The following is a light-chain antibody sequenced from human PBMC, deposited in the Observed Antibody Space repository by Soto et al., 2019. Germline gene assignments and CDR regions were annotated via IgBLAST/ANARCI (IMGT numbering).Light chain of an antibody. CDR1: SGHSNYA. J-gene: IGLJ2*01. CDR3: QTWGTGIVV. V-gene: IGLV4-69*01. CDR2: LNSDGSH. Sequence: QPVLTQSPSASASLGASVKLTCTLSSGHSNYAIAWHQQQPEKGPRYLMKLNSDGSHSKGDGIPDRFSGSSSGAERYLTIPSLQSEDEADYYCQTWGTGIVVFGGGTKLTVL.